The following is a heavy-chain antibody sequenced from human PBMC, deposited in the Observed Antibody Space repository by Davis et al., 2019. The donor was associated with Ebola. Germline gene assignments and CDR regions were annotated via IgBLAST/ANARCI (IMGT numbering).Heavy chain of an antibody. CDR2: INPNAGMT. V-gene: IGHV1-46*03. J-gene: IGHJ3*02. D-gene: IGHD5-12*01. CDR1: GYTFTNYY. CDR3: TTPGGQDSGYDLFDI. Sequence: AASVKVSCKASGYTFTNYYMHWVRQAHGQGLEWMGLINPNAGMTIYAQTCQGRVTVTRDTSTTRVYMDLRSLRSEDTALYYCTTPGGQDSGYDLFDIWGQGTMVTVS.